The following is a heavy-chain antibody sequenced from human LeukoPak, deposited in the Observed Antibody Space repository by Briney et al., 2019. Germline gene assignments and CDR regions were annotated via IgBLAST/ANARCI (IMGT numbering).Heavy chain of an antibody. Sequence: GASVKVSCKASGGTFNNYAIGWVRQAPGQGLEWMGGIIPIFNTANYAQKFRGRVTITADESTSTGYMELSRLRSEDTAVYYCARDSIPDIVVVVAADPPFCDYWGQGTLVTVSS. CDR1: GGTFNNYA. V-gene: IGHV1-69*01. J-gene: IGHJ4*02. D-gene: IGHD2-15*01. CDR2: IIPIFNTA. CDR3: ARDSIPDIVVVVAADPPFCDY.